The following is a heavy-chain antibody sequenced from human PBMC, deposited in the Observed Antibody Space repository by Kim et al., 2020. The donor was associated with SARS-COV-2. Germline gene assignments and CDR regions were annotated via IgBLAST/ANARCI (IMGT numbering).Heavy chain of an antibody. J-gene: IGHJ3*02. CDR1: WFTFSGSA. D-gene: IGHD1-1*01. Sequence: GGSLRLSCAASWFTFSGSAIHLVRQASGKGMAWVGRIRSKSNRYGKTYAASGRGRFSSSRDESQNTGHLQMNNLKTEHTDVDYCTSVPATNSACWDAVD. CDR3: TSVPATNSACWDAVD. CDR2: IRSKSNRYGK. V-gene: IGHV3-73*01.